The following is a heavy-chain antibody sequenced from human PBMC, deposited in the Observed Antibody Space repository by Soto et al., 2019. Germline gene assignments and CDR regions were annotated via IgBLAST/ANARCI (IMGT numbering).Heavy chain of an antibody. D-gene: IGHD3-22*01. CDR3: ARSSDYYDSSGYSGPLKYFQH. CDR1: GGSFSGYY. J-gene: IGHJ1*01. V-gene: IGHV4-34*01. CDR2: INHSGST. Sequence: SETLSLTCAVYGGSFSGYYWSWIRQPPGKGLEWIGEINHSGSTNYNPSLKSRVTISVGTSKNQFSLKLRSVTAADKAVYYRARSSDYYDSSGYSGPLKYFQHWGQRTLVTAAS.